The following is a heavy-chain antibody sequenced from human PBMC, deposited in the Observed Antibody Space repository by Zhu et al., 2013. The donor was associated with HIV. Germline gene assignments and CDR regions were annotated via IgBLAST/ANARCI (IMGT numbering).Heavy chain of an antibody. D-gene: IGHD6-6*01. J-gene: IGHJ4*02. CDR2: ISAGGAST. CDR3: AKFRSSWSRYFDS. V-gene: IGHV3-23*04. Sequence: VQLVESGGAVVRPGGSLRLSCAASGFTFSSYAMTWVRQAPGKGLEWVSTISAGGASTYYADSVKGRFTISRDNSKNTLYLQLNTLRAEDTAVYYCAKFRSSWSRYFDSWGQGTLVTVSS. CDR1: GFTFSSYA.